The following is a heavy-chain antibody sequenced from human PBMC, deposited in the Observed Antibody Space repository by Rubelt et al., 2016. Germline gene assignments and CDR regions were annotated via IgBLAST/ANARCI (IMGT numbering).Heavy chain of an antibody. CDR1: GGSISSSSYY. CDR3: ARTDDILTSDV. D-gene: IGHD3-9*01. J-gene: IGHJ6*02. Sequence: GPGLVKPSETLSLTCTVSGGSISSSSYYWGWIRQPPGKGLEWIGEINHSGSTNYNPSLKSRVTISVDTSKNQFSLKLSSVTAADTAVYYCARTDDILTSDVWGQGTTVTVSS. CDR2: INHSGST. V-gene: IGHV4-39*07.